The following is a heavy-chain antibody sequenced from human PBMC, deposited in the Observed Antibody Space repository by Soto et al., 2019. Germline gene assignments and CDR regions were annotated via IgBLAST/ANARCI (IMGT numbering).Heavy chain of an antibody. J-gene: IGHJ4*02. CDR2: IKNDGSEK. CDR1: GISTSSYW. D-gene: IGHD5-18*01. V-gene: IGHV3-7*03. Sequence: PGESLKISCAASGISTSSYWMGWVRQAPGRGLEWVASIKNDGSEKYYMDSLEGRFTISRDNALNSLYLQMNSLRAEDTAVYFCVTGYQSDYWGQGTLVTVSS. CDR3: VTGYQSDY.